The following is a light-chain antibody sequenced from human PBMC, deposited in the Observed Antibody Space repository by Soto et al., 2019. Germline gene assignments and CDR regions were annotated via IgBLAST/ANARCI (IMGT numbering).Light chain of an antibody. CDR1: SHDVGGYNY. J-gene: IGLJ1*01. CDR3: TSSTSCSTCV. V-gene: IGLV2-14*03. CDR2: DVS. Sequence: QSALPQPASVSGSPGPSITISCTVTSHDVGGYNYVSWYQHHPAKAPKLMIYDVSNWPSGVSIRFSGTKSGNTNSLTISGLQAEDEADYYCTSSTSCSTCVFGTGT.